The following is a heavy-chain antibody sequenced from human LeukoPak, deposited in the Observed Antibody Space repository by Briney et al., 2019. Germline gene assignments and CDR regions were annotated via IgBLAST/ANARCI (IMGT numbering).Heavy chain of an antibody. CDR2: IYYSGST. D-gene: IGHD2-15*01. CDR3: ARLLTSLYYFDY. V-gene: IGHV4-59*08. Sequence: SETLSLTCTVSGGSISSYYWSWLRQPPGKGLEWIGYIYYSGSTNYNPSLKIRVTISVDTSKNQFSLKLNSVTAADTAVYYCARLLTSLYYFDYWGQGTLVTVSS. CDR1: GGSISSYY. J-gene: IGHJ4*02.